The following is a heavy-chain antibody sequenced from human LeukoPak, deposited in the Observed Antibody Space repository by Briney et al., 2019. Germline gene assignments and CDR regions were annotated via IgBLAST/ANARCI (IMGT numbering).Heavy chain of an antibody. D-gene: IGHD3-3*01. Sequence: ASVKVSCKASGYTFTGYYMHWVRQAPGQGLEWMGWINPNSGGTNYAQKFQGRVTMTRDTSISTAYMELSSLRSEDTAVYYCASPGNGYYDFWSGYPWGYYYYYMDVWGKGTTVTVSS. V-gene: IGHV1-2*02. CDR1: GYTFTGYY. CDR3: ASPGNGYYDFWSGYPWGYYYYYMDV. J-gene: IGHJ6*03. CDR2: INPNSGGT.